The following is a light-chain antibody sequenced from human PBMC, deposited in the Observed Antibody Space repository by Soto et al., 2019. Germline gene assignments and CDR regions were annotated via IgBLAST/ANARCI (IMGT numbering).Light chain of an antibody. CDR1: QSVGSSF. J-gene: IGKJ4*01. CDR2: AAS. V-gene: IGKV3-20*01. CDR3: QQYDLSPLT. Sequence: EIVLTQSPATLSLSPGERATLSYRASQSVGSSFFAWYQQTPGQPPRLLIYAASSRATGVPDRFSGSGSGTDFTLTITRLEPEDFAVYYCQQYDLSPLTFGGGTTVEIK.